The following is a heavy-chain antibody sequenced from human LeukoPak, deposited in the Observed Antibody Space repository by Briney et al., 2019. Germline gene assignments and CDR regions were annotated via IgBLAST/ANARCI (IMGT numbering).Heavy chain of an antibody. J-gene: IGHJ4*02. D-gene: IGHD5-18*01. V-gene: IGHV3-30*02. Sequence: GGSLRLSCAASGFTFSSYGMHWVRQAPGKGLEWVAFIRCDGSNKYYADSVKGRFTISRDNSKNTLYLQMNSLRAEDTVVYYCAKERDTAMVTIDYWGQGTLVTVSS. CDR2: IRCDGSNK. CDR1: GFTFSSYG. CDR3: AKERDTAMVTIDY.